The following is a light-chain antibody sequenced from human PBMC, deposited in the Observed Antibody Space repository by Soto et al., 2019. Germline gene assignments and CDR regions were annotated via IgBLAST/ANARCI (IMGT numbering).Light chain of an antibody. CDR2: GAF. J-gene: IGKJ5*01. V-gene: IGKV3-11*01. CDR3: QQGNVWPPVT. CDR1: PSVTNY. Sequence: VLTQHTATLALSPGERATLSCRASPSVTNYLAWYQQKPGQAPRLVIYGAFNRATGIPARFSGSGSGTDFTLTISCLEPEDFAVYYCQQGNVWPPVTFGQGTLLEI.